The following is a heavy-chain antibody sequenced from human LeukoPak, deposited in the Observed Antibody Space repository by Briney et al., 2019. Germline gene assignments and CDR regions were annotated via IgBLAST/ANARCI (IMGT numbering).Heavy chain of an antibody. CDR1: GGSISSGDYY. D-gene: IGHD1-1*01. CDR3: ARAWYNWKAFDY. J-gene: IGHJ4*02. V-gene: IGHV4-30-4*01. Sequence: PSETLSLTCTVSGGSISSGDYYWSWIRQPPGKGLEWIGHIYYSGSTDYNLSLKSPVTISVDTSKNQFSLKLSSVTAADTAVYYCARAWYNWKAFDYWGQGTLVTVSS. CDR2: IYYSGST.